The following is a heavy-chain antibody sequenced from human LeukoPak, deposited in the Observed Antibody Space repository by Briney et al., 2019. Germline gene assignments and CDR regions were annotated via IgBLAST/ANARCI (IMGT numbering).Heavy chain of an antibody. V-gene: IGHV3-11*04. CDR2: ISSSGRYK. CDR1: EFTFSDYD. CDR3: AKIISDWSRGAFDI. Sequence: GGSLSLSCAASEFTFSDYDMSWIRQAPGKGLEWVSYISSSGRYKYYADSVKGRFTISRDSAKNSLYLQMNSLRAEDTAVYYCAKIISDWSRGAFDIWGQGTMVTVSS. D-gene: IGHD6-19*01. J-gene: IGHJ3*02.